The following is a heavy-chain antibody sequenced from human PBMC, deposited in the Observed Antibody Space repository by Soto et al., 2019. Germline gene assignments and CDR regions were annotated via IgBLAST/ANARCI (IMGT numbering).Heavy chain of an antibody. CDR1: GYTFTGYY. CDR3: ARDLGLYNPDAFDI. D-gene: IGHD1-20*01. CDR2: INPNSGGT. J-gene: IGHJ3*02. V-gene: IGHV1-2*04. Sequence: QVQLVQSGAEVKKPGASVKVSCKASGYTFTGYYIHWVRQAHGQGPEWVGWINPNSGGTKYAQKFQDWVTMTRDTSISTVYMELSRLRSDDTAVYYCARDLGLYNPDAFDIWGQGKMVTVSS.